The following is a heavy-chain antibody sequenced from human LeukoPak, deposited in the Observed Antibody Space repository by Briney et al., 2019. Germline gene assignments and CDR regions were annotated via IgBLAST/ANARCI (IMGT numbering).Heavy chain of an antibody. CDR3: ARDREYCSSTSCYTNYYYGMDV. CDR1: GFTFSSYS. V-gene: IGHV3-21*01. Sequence: GGSLRLSCAASGFTFSSYSMNWVRQAPGKGLEWVSSISSSSGYIYYADSVKGRFTISRDNAKNSLYLQMNSLRAEDTAVYYCARDREYCSSTSCYTNYYYGMDVWGQGTTVTVSS. CDR2: ISSSSGYI. J-gene: IGHJ6*02. D-gene: IGHD2-2*02.